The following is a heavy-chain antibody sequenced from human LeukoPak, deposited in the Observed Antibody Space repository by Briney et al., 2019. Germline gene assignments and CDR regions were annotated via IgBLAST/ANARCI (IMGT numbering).Heavy chain of an antibody. Sequence: PGGSLRLSCAASGFTFSNYGMHWVRQAPGKGLEWVAVISYDGSNKYYAGSVKGRFTIFRDNSKNTLYLQMNSLRAEDTAVYFCAKDQSGSYVIDYWGQGTLVTVSS. CDR1: GFTFSNYG. V-gene: IGHV3-30*18. CDR2: ISYDGSNK. CDR3: AKDQSGSYVIDY. D-gene: IGHD1-26*01. J-gene: IGHJ4*02.